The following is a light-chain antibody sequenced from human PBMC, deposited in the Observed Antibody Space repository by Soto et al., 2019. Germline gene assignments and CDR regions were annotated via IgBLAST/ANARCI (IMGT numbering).Light chain of an antibody. CDR1: SSNIGAGYD. J-gene: IGLJ3*02. V-gene: IGLV1-40*01. CDR3: QSYDGRLSGLG. CDR2: GHS. Sequence: QSVLTQPPSVSGAPGQRVTISCTGSSSNIGAGYDVHWFQQLPGTAPKLLIYGHSNRPSGVPDRFSGYKSGTSASLAITGLHAEDEADYYCQSYDGRLSGLGFGGGTKLTVL.